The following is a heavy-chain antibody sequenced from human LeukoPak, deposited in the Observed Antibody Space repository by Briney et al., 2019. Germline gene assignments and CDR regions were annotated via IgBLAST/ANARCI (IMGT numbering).Heavy chain of an antibody. V-gene: IGHV4-39*01. J-gene: IGHJ5*02. CDR3: ARHLYISSVNWFDP. CDR2: IYYSGST. D-gene: IGHD6-13*01. Sequence: SETLSLTCTVSGGSISSSSYYWGWIRQPPGKGLEWIGSIYYSGSTYYNPSLKSRVTISVDTSKNQFSLKLSSVTAADTAVYYCARHLYISSVNWFDPWGQGTLVTVSS. CDR1: GGSISSSSYY.